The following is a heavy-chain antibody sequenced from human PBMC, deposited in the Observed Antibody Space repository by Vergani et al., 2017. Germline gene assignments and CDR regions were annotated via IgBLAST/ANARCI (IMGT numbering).Heavy chain of an antibody. CDR3: VKDIAASGNYWYFDL. CDR1: GFTFNIYA. D-gene: IGHD6-13*01. CDR2: ISSSGSTI. Sequence: EVRLLESGGGLVQPGGSLRLSCAASGFTFNIYAMSWVRQAPGKGLEWVSYISSSGSTIYYADSVKGRFTISRDNAKNSLYLQMNSLRAEDTALYYCVKDIAASGNYWYFDLWGRGTLVTVSS. J-gene: IGHJ2*01. V-gene: IGHV3-48*04.